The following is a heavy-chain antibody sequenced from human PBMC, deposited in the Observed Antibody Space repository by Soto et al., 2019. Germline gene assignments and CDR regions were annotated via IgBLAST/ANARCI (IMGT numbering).Heavy chain of an antibody. D-gene: IGHD2-21*02. V-gene: IGHV3-48*02. CDR3: ARWARGDYYKYYAMDV. CDR2: ISGRSSAI. CDR1: GFTFSTYS. J-gene: IGHJ6*02. Sequence: EVQLVESGGGLVQPGGSLRLSCAASGFTFSTYSLTWVRQAPGNGLEWVSYISGRSSAIYYPDSVKGRFTISRYNAKNSRYLQMNSLRDEDTAVYYCARWARGDYYKYYAMDVWGQGTTVTVSS.